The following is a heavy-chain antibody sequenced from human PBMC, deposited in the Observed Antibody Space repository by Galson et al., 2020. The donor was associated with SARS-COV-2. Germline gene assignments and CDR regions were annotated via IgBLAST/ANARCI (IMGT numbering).Heavy chain of an antibody. D-gene: IGHD3-10*01. CDR3: AKDYYGSGSYGDQLWHFDY. CDR2: ISGSGGST. J-gene: IGHJ4*02. Sequence: GGSLRLSCAASGFTFSSYAMSWVRQAPGKGLEWVSAISGSGGSTYYADSVKGRFTISRDNSKNTLYLQMNSLRAEDTAVYYCAKDYYGSGSYGDQLWHFDYWGQGTLVTVSS. CDR1: GFTFSSYA. V-gene: IGHV3-23*01.